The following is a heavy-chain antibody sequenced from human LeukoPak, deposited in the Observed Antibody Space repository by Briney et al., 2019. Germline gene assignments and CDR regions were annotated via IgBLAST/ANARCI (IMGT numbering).Heavy chain of an antibody. CDR1: GFTFSDYA. V-gene: IGHV3-23*01. D-gene: IGHD7-27*01. CDR2: VNGRGATT. J-gene: IGHJ6*03. CDR3: AKAPGTGEGYYFYYMDV. Sequence: GGFLRLSCAASGFASGFTFSDYAVSWVRQAPGKGPEWVASVNGRGATTYYADSVRGRFTISRDNSKNTVYLQMISLGADDTAVYFCAKAPGTGEGYYFYYMDVWGKGTTVTVSS.